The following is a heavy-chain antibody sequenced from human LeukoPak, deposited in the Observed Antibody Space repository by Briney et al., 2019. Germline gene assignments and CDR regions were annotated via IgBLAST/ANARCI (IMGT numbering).Heavy chain of an antibody. D-gene: IGHD3-10*02. V-gene: IGHV3-21*01. CDR1: GFTFMTYS. CDR3: AELGITMIGGV. CDR2: ISSTSSSYI. J-gene: IGHJ6*04. Sequence: GGSLRLSCAASGFTFMTYSMNWVRQAPGKGLEWVSSISSTSSSYIYYADSVKGRFTISIDNAKNSLYLQMNSLRAEDTAVYYCAELGITMIGGVWGKGTTVTISS.